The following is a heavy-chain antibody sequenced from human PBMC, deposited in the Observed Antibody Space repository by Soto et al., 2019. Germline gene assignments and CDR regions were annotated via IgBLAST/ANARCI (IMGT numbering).Heavy chain of an antibody. D-gene: IGHD3-3*01. Sequence: SETLSLTCTVSGGSISNYYWSWIRQPPGKRLEWIGYIYDSGSTNYNPSLKSRVTMSVDTSKNHFALKLNSVTAADTAVYYCARGRFFGVVITPYFYYGMDVWGQGTTVIVSS. J-gene: IGHJ6*02. CDR1: GGSISNYY. CDR2: IYDSGST. CDR3: ARGRFFGVVITPYFYYGMDV. V-gene: IGHV4-59*01.